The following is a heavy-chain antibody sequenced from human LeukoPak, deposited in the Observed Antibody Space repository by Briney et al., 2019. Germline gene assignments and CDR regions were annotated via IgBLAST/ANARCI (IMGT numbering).Heavy chain of an antibody. CDR1: GFTFSSYS. CDR3: ARNGPAVATTFDY. J-gene: IGHJ4*02. Sequence: GGSLRLSCAASGFTFSSYSMNWVRQAPGKGLEWVSSISSSSSYIYYADSVKGRFTISRDNAKNSLYLQMNSLRAEDTAVYYCARNGPAVATTFDYWGQGTLVTVSS. CDR2: ISSSSSYI. V-gene: IGHV3-21*01. D-gene: IGHD6-19*01.